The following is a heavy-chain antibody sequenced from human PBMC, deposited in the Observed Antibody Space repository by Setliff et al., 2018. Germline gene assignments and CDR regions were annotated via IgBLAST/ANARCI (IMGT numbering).Heavy chain of an antibody. V-gene: IGHV4-59*12. J-gene: IGHJ6*03. CDR1: GDSINNFY. CDR3: ARGLEGEDYFYYMDV. D-gene: IGHD2-21*01. Sequence: SETLSLTCTVSGDSINNFYWTWIRQPPGKGLEWIGYIYHSGGTSYNPSLKSRVTISVDTSKNQFSLNLSSVTAADTAVYYCARGLEGEDYFYYMDVWGKGNTVTVSS. CDR2: IYHSGGT.